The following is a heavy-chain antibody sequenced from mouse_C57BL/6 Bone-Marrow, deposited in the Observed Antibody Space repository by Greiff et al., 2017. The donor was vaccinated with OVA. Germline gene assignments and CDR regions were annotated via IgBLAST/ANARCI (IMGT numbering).Heavy chain of an antibody. J-gene: IGHJ1*03. CDR2: IDPANGNT. CDR1: GFNIKNTY. D-gene: IGHD1-1*01. CDR3: ASGYGSSPYWYFDV. V-gene: IGHV14-3*01. Sequence: EVQVVESVAELVRPGASVKLSCTASGFNIKNTYMHWVKQRPEQGLEWIGRIDPANGNTKYAPKFQGKATITADTSSNTAYLQLSSLTSEDTAIYYCASGYGSSPYWYFDVWGTGTTVTVSS.